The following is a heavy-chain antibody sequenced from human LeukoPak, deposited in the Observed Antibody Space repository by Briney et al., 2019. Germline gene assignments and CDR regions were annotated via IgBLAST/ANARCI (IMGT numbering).Heavy chain of an antibody. D-gene: IGHD3-10*01. CDR2: INHSGST. V-gene: IGHV4-34*01. Sequence: SETLSLTCAVYGGSFSGYYWSWIRQPPGKGLEWIGEINHSGSTNYNPSLKSRVTISVDTSKNQFSLKLSSVTAADTAVYYCARQRSGGPMVRGVFDYWGQGTLVSVSS. CDR3: ARQRSGGPMVRGVFDY. J-gene: IGHJ4*02. CDR1: GGSFSGYY.